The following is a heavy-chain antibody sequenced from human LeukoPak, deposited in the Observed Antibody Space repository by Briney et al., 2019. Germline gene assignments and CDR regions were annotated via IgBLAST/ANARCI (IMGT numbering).Heavy chain of an antibody. CDR3: ARGGAAMAYY. CDR1: GFTFSSYW. D-gene: IGHD5-18*01. CDR2: INSDGSST. J-gene: IGHJ4*02. V-gene: IGHV3-74*01. Sequence: GGSLRLSCSASGFTFSSYWMHWVRQAPGKGLVWVSRINSDGSSTGYADSVKGRFAISRDNAKNTLYLQMNSLRAEDTAVYYCARGGAAMAYYWGQGTLVTVSS.